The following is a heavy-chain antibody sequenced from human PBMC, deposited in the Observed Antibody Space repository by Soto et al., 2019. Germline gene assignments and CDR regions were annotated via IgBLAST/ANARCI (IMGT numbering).Heavy chain of an antibody. Sequence: QVQLVESGGGVVQPGRSLRLSCAASGFTFSSYGMHWVRQAQGKGLEWVAFISYDGINKYYADSVKGRFTISRDNSKNTLYLQMSSLRAEETAVYYCAKDLWVRQLLSYFDYWGQGTLVTVSS. J-gene: IGHJ4*02. CDR1: GFTFSSYG. CDR2: ISYDGINK. D-gene: IGHD1-1*01. V-gene: IGHV3-30*18. CDR3: AKDLWVRQLLSYFDY.